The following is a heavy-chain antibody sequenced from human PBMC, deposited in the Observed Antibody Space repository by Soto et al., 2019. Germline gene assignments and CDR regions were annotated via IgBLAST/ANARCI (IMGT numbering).Heavy chain of an antibody. CDR1: GYSLPTHT. J-gene: IGHJ4*02. Sequence: QVLLVQSGAEVKKPGASVRISCKASGYSLPTHTIHWVRQAPGQRLDWMGWINAANGHTKYSQNFQGRVTISTDTTASTVYMKLTGLTSDDTAIYYCARASRNYDWGPNDYWGQGTLVTVSS. CDR3: ARASRNYDWGPNDY. V-gene: IGHV1-3*01. CDR2: INAANGHT. D-gene: IGHD1-7*01.